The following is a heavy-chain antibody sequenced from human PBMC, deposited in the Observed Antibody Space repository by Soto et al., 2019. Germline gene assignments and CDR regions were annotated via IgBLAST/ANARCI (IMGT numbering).Heavy chain of an antibody. Sequence: PGGSLRLSCAASGFTFDNYAMSWVRQAPGKGLEWVSTISGGGGITNYADSVKGRFTISRDNSRTTLYLQMNTLRAEDTAVYYCAKGGRYCSSTSCSSRNYFESWGQGTLVTVSS. CDR3: AKGGRYCSSTSCSSRNYFES. D-gene: IGHD2-2*01. J-gene: IGHJ4*02. CDR1: GFTFDNYA. V-gene: IGHV3-23*01. CDR2: ISGGGGIT.